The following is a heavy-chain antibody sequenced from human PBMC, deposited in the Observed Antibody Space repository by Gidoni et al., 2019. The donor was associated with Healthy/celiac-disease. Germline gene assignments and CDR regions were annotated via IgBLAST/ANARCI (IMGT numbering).Heavy chain of an antibody. CDR1: GGTFSSYN. CDR3: ASFRYYYDSSGYAPFDY. D-gene: IGHD3-22*01. J-gene: IGHJ4*02. CDR2: IIPILGIA. V-gene: IGHV1-69*02. Sequence: QVQLVQSGAEVKKPGSSVKVSCKASGGTFSSYNISWVRQAPGQGLEWMGRIIPILGIANYAQKFQGRVTITADKSTSTAYMELSSLRSEDTAVYYCASFRYYYDSSGYAPFDYWGQGTLVTASS.